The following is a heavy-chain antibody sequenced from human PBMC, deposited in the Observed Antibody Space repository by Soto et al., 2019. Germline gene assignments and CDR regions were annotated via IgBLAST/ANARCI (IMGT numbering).Heavy chain of an antibody. V-gene: IGHV3-23*01. D-gene: IGHD1-7*01. CDR1: GFTFSSYG. J-gene: IGHJ4*02. CDR2: SSATGAGT. CDR3: AKDRRAGGNYGFYSDF. Sequence: EVQLLESGGGLVQPGGSLRLSCAASGFTFSSYGMTWVRQAPGKGLEWVSFSSATGAGTYYADSVKGRFTISRDNSKNTLSLKMTSLRADDTAVYYCAKDRRAGGNYGFYSDFWGQGALVIVSS.